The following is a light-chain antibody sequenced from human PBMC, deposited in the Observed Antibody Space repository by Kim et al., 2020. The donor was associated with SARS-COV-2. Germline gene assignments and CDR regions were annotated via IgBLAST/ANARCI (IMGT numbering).Light chain of an antibody. V-gene: IGLV6-57*01. Sequence: KTVTISCTRSSGSIASNYVQWYQQRPGSSPTTVIYEDNQRPSGVPVRFSGSIDSSSNSATLTISGLKTEDEADYYCQSYDSSNHWVFGGGTKVTVL. CDR2: EDN. CDR1: SGSIASNY. J-gene: IGLJ3*02. CDR3: QSYDSSNHWV.